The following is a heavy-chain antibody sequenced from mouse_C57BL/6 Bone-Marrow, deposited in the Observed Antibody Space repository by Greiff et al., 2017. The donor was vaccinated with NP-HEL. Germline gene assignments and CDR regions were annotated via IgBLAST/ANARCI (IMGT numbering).Heavy chain of an antibody. Sequence: QVQLQQPGTELVKPGASVKLSCKASGYTFTSYWMHWVKQRPGQGLEWIGNINPSNGGTNYNEKFKSKATLTVDKSSSTAYRQLSSLTSEDSAVYYCARWSTTVDLYWYFDVWGTGTTVTVSS. CDR3: ARWSTTVDLYWYFDV. CDR2: INPSNGGT. V-gene: IGHV1-53*01. D-gene: IGHD1-1*01. J-gene: IGHJ1*03. CDR1: GYTFTSYW.